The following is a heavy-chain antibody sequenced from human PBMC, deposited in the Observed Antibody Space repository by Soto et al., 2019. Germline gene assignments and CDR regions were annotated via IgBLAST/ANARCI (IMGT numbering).Heavy chain of an antibody. Sequence: QVQLLQSGAELREPGSSVNVSCTPSGGTFVSSAFAWVRQAPGGKIEWMGGIIPILGSTKYAEKFLGRLTIRADDCSRTAYLELSSLTFDVTAVYFCAKKNPHGDSNKAWLDPWGQGTLVTVST. CDR3: AKKNPHGDSNKAWLDP. J-gene: IGHJ5*02. CDR1: GGTFVSSA. CDR2: IIPILGST. V-gene: IGHV1-69*01. D-gene: IGHD2-8*01.